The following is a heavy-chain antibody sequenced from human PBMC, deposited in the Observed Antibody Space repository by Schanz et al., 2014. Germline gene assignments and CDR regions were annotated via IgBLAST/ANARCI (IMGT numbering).Heavy chain of an antibody. V-gene: IGHV3-33*03. CDR3: AKGRMTATNVFDS. D-gene: IGHD1-7*01. J-gene: IGHJ4*02. CDR1: GFTFRSYG. CDR2: ISYDGSSK. Sequence: QVQLVESGGGVVQPGRSLRLSCAASGFTFRSYGMHWVRQAPGKGLEWVALISYDGSSKNHADSVQGRFTISRDNGETSVYLQINSLRVEDTAVYYCAKGRMTATNVFDSWGQGTLATVSS.